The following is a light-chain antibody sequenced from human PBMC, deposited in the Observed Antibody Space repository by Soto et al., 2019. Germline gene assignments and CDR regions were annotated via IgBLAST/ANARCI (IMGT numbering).Light chain of an antibody. J-gene: IGKJ1*01. CDR3: QQRDSTPRT. CDR1: QSVSSD. CDR2: GAS. Sequence: EIQMTQSPAALSVSLGERATLSCRASQSVSSDLAWYQQKPGQAPRLLIYGASSWATGVPARFSGSGSGTDFTLTISRLQPEDFATYYCQQRDSTPRTFGQGTKVDIK. V-gene: IGKV3-15*01.